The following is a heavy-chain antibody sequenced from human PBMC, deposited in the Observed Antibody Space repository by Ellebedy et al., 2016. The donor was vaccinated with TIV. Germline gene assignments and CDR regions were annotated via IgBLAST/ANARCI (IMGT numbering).Heavy chain of an antibody. CDR2: LYYSGNT. V-gene: IGHV4-39*01. D-gene: IGHD3-16*01. J-gene: IGHJ4*02. CDR3: ARRSPQMSWYFDY. Sequence: SETLSLTXAVSAGSVRSSSFHWGWIRQPPGKGLEWIGTLYYSGNTYYNPSLKSRVTMSIDTPKNQVSLNLGSVTAADTAVYYCARRSPQMSWYFDYWGQGTLVSVSS. CDR1: AGSVRSSSFH.